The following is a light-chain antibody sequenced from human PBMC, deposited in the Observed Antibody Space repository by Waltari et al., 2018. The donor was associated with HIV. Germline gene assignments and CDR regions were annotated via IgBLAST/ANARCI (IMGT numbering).Light chain of an antibody. J-gene: IGKJ1*01. V-gene: IGKV3-15*01. CDR2: GAS. Sequence: TQSPASLSMSPGERATLSCRASQSISNNLAWYHQKPGQAPSLLIYGASTRATGIPARFSGSGSGTEFTLTISSLQPEDFALYYCQQYDNWPPRFGQGTKVEIK. CDR1: QSISNN. CDR3: QQYDNWPPR.